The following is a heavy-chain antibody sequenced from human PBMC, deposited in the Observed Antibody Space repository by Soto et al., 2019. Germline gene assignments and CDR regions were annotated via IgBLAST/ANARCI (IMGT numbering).Heavy chain of an antibody. CDR2: ISGSGGST. D-gene: IGHD1-1*01. CDR3: EKGPFRPTAGICTFAS. J-gene: IGHJ4*02. V-gene: IGHV3-23*01. CDR1: GFTFSSYA. Sequence: EVQLLESGGGLVQPGGSLRLSCAASGFTFSSYAMSWVRQAPGKGLEWVSAISGSGGSTYYADSVKGRFTISRDNSKNTLYLQMKRLRPENTAVYYWEKGPFRPTAGICTFASCAEGTL.